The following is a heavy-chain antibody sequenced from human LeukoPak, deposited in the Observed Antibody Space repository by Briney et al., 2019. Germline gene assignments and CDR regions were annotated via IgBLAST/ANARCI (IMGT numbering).Heavy chain of an antibody. D-gene: IGHD2-2*01. CDR3: AREASKAYYFDY. CDR2: INHSGST. V-gene: IGHV4-34*01. CDR1: GGSFSGYY. J-gene: IGHJ4*02. Sequence: SETLSLTCAVYGGSFSGYYWSWIRQPPGKGLEWIGEINHSGSTNYNPSLKSRVTISVDTSKNQFSLKLSSVTAADTAVYYCAREASKAYYFDYWGQGILVTVSS.